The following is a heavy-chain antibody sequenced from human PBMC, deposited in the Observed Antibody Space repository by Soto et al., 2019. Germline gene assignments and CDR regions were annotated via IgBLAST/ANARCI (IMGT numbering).Heavy chain of an antibody. J-gene: IGHJ3*02. CDR1: GFTFSSYG. CDR2: IWDGGGIK. CDR3: PRDAFDI. V-gene: IGHV3-33*01. Sequence: QVQLVESGGGVVQPGRSLRLSCAASGFTFSSYGMHWVRQAPGKGLEWVAVIWDGGGIKYYADSVKGRFTISRDNSKNTPYLKMNSQSAEVTAVYYCPRDAFDIWGQGTMVTVSS.